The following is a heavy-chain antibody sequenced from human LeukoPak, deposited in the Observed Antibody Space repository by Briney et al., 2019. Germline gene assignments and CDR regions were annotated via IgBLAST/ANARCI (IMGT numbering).Heavy chain of an antibody. D-gene: IGHD3-22*01. CDR2: INHSGST. J-gene: IGHJ4*02. V-gene: IGHV4-34*01. CDR3: ARGGNIGYYYYAPLDY. Sequence: PSGTLSLTCAVYGGSFSGYYWSWIRQPPGKGLEWIGEINHSGSTNYNPSLKSRVTISVDTSKYQFSLKLSSVTAADTAVYYCARGGNIGYYYYAPLDYWGQGILVTVSS. CDR1: GGSFSGYY.